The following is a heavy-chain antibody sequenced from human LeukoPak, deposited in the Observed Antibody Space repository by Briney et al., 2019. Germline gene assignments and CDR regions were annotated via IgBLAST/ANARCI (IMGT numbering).Heavy chain of an antibody. CDR3: ACKYYDFWSGRDYYFDY. Sequence: SETLSLTCTVSGGSISSSSYYWGWIRQPPGKGLEWIGSIYYSGSTYYNPSLKSRVTISVDTSKNQFSLKLSSVTAADTAVYYCACKYYDFWSGRDYYFDYWGQGTLVTVSS. D-gene: IGHD3-3*01. J-gene: IGHJ4*02. CDR2: IYYSGST. CDR1: GGSISSSSYY. V-gene: IGHV4-39*01.